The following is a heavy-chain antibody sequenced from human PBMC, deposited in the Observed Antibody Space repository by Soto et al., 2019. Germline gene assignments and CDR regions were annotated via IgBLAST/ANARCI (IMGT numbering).Heavy chain of an antibody. J-gene: IGHJ4*02. D-gene: IGHD2-21*02. V-gene: IGHV4-31*03. CDR2: IYYSGST. Sequence: QVQLQESGPGLVKPSQTLSLTCTVSGGSISSGGYYWSWIRQHPGKGLEWMGYIYYSGSTYYNPSLKGRVTISVDTSKNKFSLKLRSVTAADTAVYYCAREGDPYCGGDCYYFDYWGQGTLVTVSS. CDR1: GGSISSGGYY. CDR3: AREGDPYCGGDCYYFDY.